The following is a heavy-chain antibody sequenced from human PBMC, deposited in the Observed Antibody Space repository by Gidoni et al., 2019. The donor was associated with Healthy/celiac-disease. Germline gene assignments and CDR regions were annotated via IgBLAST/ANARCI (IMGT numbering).Heavy chain of an antibody. V-gene: IGHV4-34*01. D-gene: IGHD3-3*01. CDR2: INHSGST. CDR3: ARGYYDFWSGYGFDP. Sequence: GLEWIGEINHSGSTNYNPSLKSRVTISVDTSKNQFSLKLSSVTAADTAVYYCARGYYDFWSGYGFDPWGQGTLVTVSS. J-gene: IGHJ5*02.